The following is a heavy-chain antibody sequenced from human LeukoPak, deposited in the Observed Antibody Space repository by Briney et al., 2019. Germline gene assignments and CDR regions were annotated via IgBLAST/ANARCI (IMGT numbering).Heavy chain of an antibody. CDR1: GFTFSSYG. V-gene: IGHV3-21*01. D-gene: IGHD3-3*01. CDR2: ISSSSSYI. CDR3: ARDSNWSGYKS. J-gene: IGHJ5*02. Sequence: GGSLRLSCAASGFTFSSYGMHWVRQAPGKGLEWVSSISSSSSYIYYADSVKGRFTISRDNAKNSLYLQMNSLRAEDTAVYYCARDSNWSGYKSWGQGTLVTVSS.